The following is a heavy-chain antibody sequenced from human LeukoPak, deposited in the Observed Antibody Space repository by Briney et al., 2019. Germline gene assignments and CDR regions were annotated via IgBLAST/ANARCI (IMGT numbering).Heavy chain of an antibody. CDR3: ARASVLLSADY. V-gene: IGHV4-59*01. CDR2: IYNSGGT. D-gene: IGHD3-16*01. CDR1: GGSITSSFY. Sequence: SETLSLTCTVSGGSITSSFYWSWIRPSPGKGLEWIGYIYNSGGTKYNPSLKSRLTISVDTSKNQFSLNLSSVTAADTAVYYCARASVLLSADYWGQGTLVTVSS. J-gene: IGHJ4*02.